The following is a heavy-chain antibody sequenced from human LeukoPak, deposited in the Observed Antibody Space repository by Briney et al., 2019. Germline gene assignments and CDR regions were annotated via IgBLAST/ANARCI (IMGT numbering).Heavy chain of an antibody. V-gene: IGHV3-20*04. J-gene: IGHJ4*02. D-gene: IGHD6-13*01. CDR2: INWNGGST. Sequence: GGSLRLSCAASGFTFDDYGMSWVRQAPGKGLEWVSGINWNGGSTGYADSVKGRFTISRDNAKNSLYLQMSSLRAEDTALYYCARVIAAGGGLGYYFDYWGQGTLVTVSS. CDR1: GFTFDDYG. CDR3: ARVIAAGGGLGYYFDY.